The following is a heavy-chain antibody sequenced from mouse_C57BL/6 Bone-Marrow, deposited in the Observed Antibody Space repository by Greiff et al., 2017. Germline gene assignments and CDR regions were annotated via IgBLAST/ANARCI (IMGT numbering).Heavy chain of an antibody. V-gene: IGHV1-82*01. J-gene: IGHJ2*01. D-gene: IGHD3-1*01. Sequence: QVQLQQSGPELVKPGASVKISCKASGYAFSSSWMNWVKQRPGKGLEWIGRIYPGDGDTNYNGKFKGKATLTADTSSSTAYMQLSSLTSEDSAVYFCARGLFLDYWGQGTTLTVSS. CDR2: IYPGDGDT. CDR1: GYAFSSSW. CDR3: ARGLFLDY.